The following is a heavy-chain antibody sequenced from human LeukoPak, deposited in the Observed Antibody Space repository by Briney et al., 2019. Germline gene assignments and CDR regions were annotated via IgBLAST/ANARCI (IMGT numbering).Heavy chain of an antibody. CDR1: GFTFSSYW. CDR2: INSDGSST. J-gene: IGHJ6*02. D-gene: IGHD6-13*01. V-gene: IGHV3-74*01. CDR3: AREGVWRQQLVDYYYGMDV. Sequence: PGGSLRLSCAASGFTFSSYWMHWVRQAPGKGLVWVPRINSDGSSTSYADSVKGRFTISRDNAKNTLYLQMNSLRAEDTTVYYCAREGVWRQQLVDYYYGMDVWGQGTTVTVSS.